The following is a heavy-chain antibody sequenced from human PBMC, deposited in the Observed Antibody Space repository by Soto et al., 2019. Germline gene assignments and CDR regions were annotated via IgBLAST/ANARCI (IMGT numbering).Heavy chain of an antibody. CDR1: GGSLSTNS. CDR3: ARRDSGGFYRFFDS. V-gene: IGHV1-69*06. Sequence: YQASGGSLSTNSLRWGRQAPGQGLEWMGGTGSGTGPGNHAQKFQGRLTVTADKSTSTVYMELTNLSSEATAVYYCARRDSGGFYRFFDSWGQGTLVTVSS. D-gene: IGHD2-15*01. CDR2: TGSGTGPG. J-gene: IGHJ4*02.